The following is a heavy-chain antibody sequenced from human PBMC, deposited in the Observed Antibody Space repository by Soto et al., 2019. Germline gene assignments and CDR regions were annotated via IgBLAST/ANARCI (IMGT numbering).Heavy chain of an antibody. CDR1: GGSISSGGYY. D-gene: IGHD4-17*01. J-gene: IGHJ4*02. CDR3: ARGTTVTTYYFDY. V-gene: IGHV4-31*03. CDR2: IYYSGST. Sequence: PSETLSLTCTVSGGSISSGGYYWSWIRQHPGKGLEWIGYIYYSGSTYYNPSLKSRVTISVDTSKNQFSLKLSSVTAADTAVYYCARGTTVTTYYFDYWGQGTLVTVSS.